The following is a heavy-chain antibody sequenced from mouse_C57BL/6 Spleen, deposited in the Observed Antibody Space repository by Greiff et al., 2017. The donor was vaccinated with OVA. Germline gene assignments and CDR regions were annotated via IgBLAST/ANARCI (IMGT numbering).Heavy chain of an antibody. CDR3: ASYGSSDGYFDY. J-gene: IGHJ2*01. Sequence: QVQLQQSGPELVKPGASVKISCKASGYAFSSSWMNWVKQRPGKGLEWIGRIYPGDGDTNYNGKFKGKATLTADKSSSTAYMQLSSLTSEDSAVYFCASYGSSDGYFDYWGQGTTLTVSS. D-gene: IGHD1-1*01. CDR1: GYAFSSSW. V-gene: IGHV1-82*01. CDR2: IYPGDGDT.